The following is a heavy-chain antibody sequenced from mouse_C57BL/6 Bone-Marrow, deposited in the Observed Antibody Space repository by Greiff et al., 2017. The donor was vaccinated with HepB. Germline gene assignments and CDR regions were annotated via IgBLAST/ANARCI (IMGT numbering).Heavy chain of an antibody. J-gene: IGHJ1*03. CDR1: GFTFSSYG. CDR3: ARQYWYFDV. CDR2: ISSGGSYT. V-gene: IGHV5-6*02. Sequence: DVMLVESGGDLVKPGGSLKLSCAASGFTFSSYGMSWVRQTPDKRLEWVATISSGGSYTYYPDSVKGRFTISRDNAKNTLYLQMSSLKSEDTAMYYCARQYWYFDVWGTGTTVTVSS.